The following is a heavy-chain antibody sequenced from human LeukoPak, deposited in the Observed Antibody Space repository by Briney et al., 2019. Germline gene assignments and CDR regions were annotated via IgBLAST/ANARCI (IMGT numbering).Heavy chain of an antibody. Sequence: SETLPLTCTVSGGSISSYYWSWIRQPPGKGLEWIGYIYYSGTTNYNPSLKSRVTISVDTSKNQFSLKLSSVTAADTAVYYCARGGGRYSYGYDCWGQGILVTVSS. V-gene: IGHV4-59*01. CDR1: GGSISSYY. J-gene: IGHJ4*02. CDR3: ARGGGRYSYGYDC. CDR2: IYYSGTT. D-gene: IGHD5-18*01.